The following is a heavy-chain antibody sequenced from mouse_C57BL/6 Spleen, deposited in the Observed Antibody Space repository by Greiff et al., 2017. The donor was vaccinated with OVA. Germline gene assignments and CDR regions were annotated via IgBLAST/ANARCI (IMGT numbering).Heavy chain of an antibody. CDR1: GYAFSSYW. D-gene: IGHD1-1*01. CDR3: ARDYGSSAWYFDV. Sequence: VQGVESGAELVKPGASVKISCKASGYAFSSYWMNWVKQRPGKGLEWIGQIYPGDGDTTYNGKFKGKATLTADKSSSTAYMQLSSLTSEDSAVYFCARDYGSSAWYFDVWGTGTTVTVSS. V-gene: IGHV1-80*01. J-gene: IGHJ1*03. CDR2: IYPGDGDT.